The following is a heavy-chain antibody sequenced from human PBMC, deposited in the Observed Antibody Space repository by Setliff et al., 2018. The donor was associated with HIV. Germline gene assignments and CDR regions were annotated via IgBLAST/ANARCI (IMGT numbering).Heavy chain of an antibody. Sequence: GGSLRLSCAASGFTFSNYSMNWVRQAPGKGLEWVSSISSSSTYIYNANSVKGRFTISRDNSKTMVFLRMNSLRPEDSAMYYCVRGETYAHWPKGDYWGQGTLVTVSS. V-gene: IGHV3-21*04. J-gene: IGHJ4*02. CDR1: GFTFSNYS. D-gene: IGHD3-16*01. CDR3: VRGETYAHWPKGDY. CDR2: ISSSSTYI.